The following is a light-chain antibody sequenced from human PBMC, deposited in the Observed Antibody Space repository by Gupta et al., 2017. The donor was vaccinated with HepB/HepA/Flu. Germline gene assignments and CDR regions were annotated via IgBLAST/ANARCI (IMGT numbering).Light chain of an antibody. Sequence: DIQMTQSPSSLSASVGDRVTITCRASQGIGNDLRWFQQKPGKAPKRLIYSASSLDSGVPSRFSGTGSGTEFTLTISNLQPEDFATYYCLQHYNYPLTFGHGTKVDIK. V-gene: IGKV1-17*02. J-gene: IGKJ3*01. CDR2: SAS. CDR3: LQHYNYPLT. CDR1: QGIGND.